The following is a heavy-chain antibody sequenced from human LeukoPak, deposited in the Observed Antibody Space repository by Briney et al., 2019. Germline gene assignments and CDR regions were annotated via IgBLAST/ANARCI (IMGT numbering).Heavy chain of an antibody. CDR2: INYSGST. D-gene: IGHD2-21*02. CDR1: GGSFSGYY. Sequence: SETLSLTCAVYGGSFSGYYWSWIRQPPGKGLEWIGEINYSGSTNYNPSLKSRVTISVDTSKNQFSLKLSSVTAADTAVYYCARVPPIFGGDCSSRGDAFNIWGQGPMVRVSP. J-gene: IGHJ3*02. V-gene: IGHV4-34*01. CDR3: ARVPPIFGGDCSSRGDAFNI.